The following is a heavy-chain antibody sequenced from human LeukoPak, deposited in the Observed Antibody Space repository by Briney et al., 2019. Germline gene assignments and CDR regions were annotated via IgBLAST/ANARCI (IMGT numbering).Heavy chain of an antibody. J-gene: IGHJ6*02. CDR2: IYYSGST. CDR3: ARDPVVVVPAAPQNYYYYGMDV. Sequence: SETLSLTCTVSGGSISSYYWSWIRQLPGKGLEWIGYIYYSGSTNYNPSLKSRVTISVDTSKNQFSLKLSSVTAADTAVYYCARDPVVVVPAAPQNYYYYGMDVWGQGTTVTVSS. V-gene: IGHV4-59*12. CDR1: GGSISSYY. D-gene: IGHD2-2*01.